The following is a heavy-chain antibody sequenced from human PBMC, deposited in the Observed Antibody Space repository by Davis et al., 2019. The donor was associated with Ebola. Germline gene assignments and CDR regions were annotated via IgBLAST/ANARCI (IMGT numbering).Heavy chain of an antibody. V-gene: IGHV1-46*01. D-gene: IGHD2-21*01. J-gene: IGHJ5*02. Sequence: ASVKVTCKASGYISIAYCLHRGRQPPGQGLEWVGILNPNHDGGSYAQSFEGRLSITRDMPAKTVYMELRSLRSEDTAIYYCAMAPGGGGDRCDGHNWFDAWGQGTLVTVSS. CDR1: GYISIAYC. CDR2: LNPNHDGG. CDR3: AMAPGGGGDRCDGHNWFDA.